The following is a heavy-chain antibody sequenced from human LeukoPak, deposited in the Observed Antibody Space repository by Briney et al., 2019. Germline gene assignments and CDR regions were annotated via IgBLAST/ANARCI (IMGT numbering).Heavy chain of an antibody. J-gene: IGHJ4*02. CDR1: GFTFDDYA. V-gene: IGHV3-9*01. Sequence: GESLRLSCAASGFTFDDYAMHWVRQAPGKGLEWVSGISWNSGNIGYADSVRGRFTISRDNAKNSLYLQMNSLRAEDTALYYCAKSVIAVAGTGSRFDYWGQGTLVTVSS. CDR2: ISWNSGNI. CDR3: AKSVIAVAGTGSRFDY. D-gene: IGHD6-19*01.